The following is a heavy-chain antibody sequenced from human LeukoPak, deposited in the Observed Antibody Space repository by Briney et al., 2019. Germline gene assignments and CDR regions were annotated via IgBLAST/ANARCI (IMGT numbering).Heavy chain of an antibody. V-gene: IGHV1-46*01. J-gene: IGHJ4*02. CDR1: GYTFTSYY. CDR3: ARASGVEYSSSSERFDY. Sequence: GASVKVSCKASGYTFTSYYMHWVRQAPGQGLEWMGIINPSGGSTSYAQKFQGRVTMTRDTSTSTVYMELSSLRSEDTAVYYCARASGVEYSSSSERFDYWGQGTLVTVSS. CDR2: INPSGGST. D-gene: IGHD6-6*01.